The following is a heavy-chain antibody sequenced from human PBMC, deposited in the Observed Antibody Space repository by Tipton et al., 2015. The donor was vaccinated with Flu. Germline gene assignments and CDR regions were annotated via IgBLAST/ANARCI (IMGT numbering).Heavy chain of an antibody. CDR3: ARGENDGAASSWFDP. CDR1: GGSISSYY. CDR2: IYYSGST. Sequence: TLSLTSTVSGGSISSYYWSWIRQPPGKGLDWIGYIYYSGSTNYNPALKSRVTISVDTSKNQFSLKQSSVTAADTAVYYCARGENDGAASSWFDPWGQGTLVTVSS. V-gene: IGHV4-59*01. D-gene: IGHD6-13*01. J-gene: IGHJ5*02.